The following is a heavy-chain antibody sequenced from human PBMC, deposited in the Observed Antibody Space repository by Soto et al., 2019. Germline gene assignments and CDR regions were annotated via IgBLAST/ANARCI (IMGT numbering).Heavy chain of an antibody. CDR1: GFTFSSYA. CDR3: ARAPLAYYDILTGYLGYFDY. J-gene: IGHJ4*02. CDR2: ISYDGSNK. D-gene: IGHD3-9*01. Sequence: PGGSLRLSCAASGFTFSSYAMHWVRQAPGKGLEWVAVISYDGSNKYYADSVKGRFTISRDNSKNTLYLQMNSLRAEDTAVYYCARAPLAYYDILTGYLGYFDYWGQGTLVTVSS. V-gene: IGHV3-30-3*01.